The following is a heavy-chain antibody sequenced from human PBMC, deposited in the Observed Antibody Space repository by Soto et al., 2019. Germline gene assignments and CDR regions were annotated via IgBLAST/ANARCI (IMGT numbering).Heavy chain of an antibody. J-gene: IGHJ4*02. V-gene: IGHV1-69*06. Sequence: QVRLVQSGAEVKKPGSSVKLSCKVSGGNSNSYSIAWVRQAPGQGLQWLGTIVPLSGTPNHAQQFQARVTITADTSTNTAYVELSSMRSEDTAIYYCARDWRQMSRGGFFDYWGQGSLVTISS. CDR2: IVPLSGTP. CDR1: GGNSNSYS. D-gene: IGHD3-16*01. CDR3: ARDWRQMSRGGFFDY.